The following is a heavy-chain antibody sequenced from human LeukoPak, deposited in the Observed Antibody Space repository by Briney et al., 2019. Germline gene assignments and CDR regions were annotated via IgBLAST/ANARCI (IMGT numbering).Heavy chain of an antibody. Sequence: SGTPSLICAVSGGSISSNNWWSWVRQSPEKGLEWIGEIYHSGATNYNPSLKIRVTVLVDKSKSQFSLNLRSLTAADTAVYYCARRSGGFDFWGQGTLVTVSS. CDR2: IYHSGAT. V-gene: IGHV4-4*02. CDR1: GGSISSNNW. J-gene: IGHJ4*02. CDR3: ARRSGGFDF. D-gene: IGHD3-10*01.